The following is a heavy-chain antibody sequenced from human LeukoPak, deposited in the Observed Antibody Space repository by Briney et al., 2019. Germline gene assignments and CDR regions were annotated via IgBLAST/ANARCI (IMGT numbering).Heavy chain of an antibody. CDR3: ARDLHWGASDY. Sequence: GGSLRLSYAASGFTFTSHWMHWVRQVPGKGLVWVSRISKDGSDSFYAGSVKGRFTISRDNARNTVELQMNSLRPEDTAVYYCARDLHWGASDYWGQGTLVTVSS. D-gene: IGHD1-26*01. CDR2: ISKDGSDS. V-gene: IGHV3-74*01. J-gene: IGHJ4*02. CDR1: GFTFTSHW.